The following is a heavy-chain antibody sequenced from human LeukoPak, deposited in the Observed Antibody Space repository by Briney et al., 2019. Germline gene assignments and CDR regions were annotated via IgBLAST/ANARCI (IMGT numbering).Heavy chain of an antibody. V-gene: IGHV3-74*01. CDR1: GNYW. J-gene: IGHJ4*02. D-gene: IGHD5-24*01. CDR2: INEGGSVT. Sequence: GGSLRLSCAASGNYWMHRVRQAPGKGLVWVSRINEGGSVTDYADSVKGRFTISRDNAKNTLYLEMNSLRAEDTAVYYCSRDLRSRDDYWGQGTLVSVSS. CDR3: SRDLRSRDDY.